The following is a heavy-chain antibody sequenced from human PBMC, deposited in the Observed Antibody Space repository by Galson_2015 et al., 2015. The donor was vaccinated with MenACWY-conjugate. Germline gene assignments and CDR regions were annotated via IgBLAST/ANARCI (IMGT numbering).Heavy chain of an antibody. J-gene: IGHJ6*02. CDR3: ARDSGRLEAVAYYGMDV. CDR2: ISYDGSNK. D-gene: IGHD6-19*01. V-gene: IGHV3-30*04. CDR1: GFTFGSYA. Sequence: SLRLSCAASGFTFGSYAMHWVRQAPGKGLEWVAVISYDGSNKYYADSVKGRFTISRDNSKNTLYLQMNSLRAEDTAVYYCARDSGRLEAVAYYGMDVWGQGTTVTVSS.